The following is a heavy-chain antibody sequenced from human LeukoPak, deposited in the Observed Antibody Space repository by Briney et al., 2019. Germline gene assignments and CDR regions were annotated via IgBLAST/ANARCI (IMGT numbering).Heavy chain of an antibody. Sequence: QAGGSLRLSCVVSGFTFSTYAMRWVRQAPGKGLEWVSSITTTGGGTAYRDSVKGRFTISRDNSKNTLFLQMNSLRAEDTAVYYCTRRGYSYEADYWGQGTLVTVSS. CDR2: ITTTGGGT. CDR3: TRRGYSYEADY. CDR1: GFTFSTYA. D-gene: IGHD5-18*01. V-gene: IGHV3-23*01. J-gene: IGHJ4*02.